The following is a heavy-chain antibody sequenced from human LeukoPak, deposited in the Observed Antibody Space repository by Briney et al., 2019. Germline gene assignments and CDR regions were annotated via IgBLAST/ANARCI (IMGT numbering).Heavy chain of an antibody. J-gene: IGHJ4*02. CDR1: GFTFSDYY. V-gene: IGHV3-11*04. D-gene: IGHD3-10*01. CDR3: ARTYYYGSGSYYMNY. Sequence: GGSLRLSCAASGFTFSDYYMSWIRQAPGKGLEGVSYISSSGSTIYYADSVKGRFTISRDNAKNSLYLQMNSLRAEDTAVYYCARTYYYGSGSYYMNYWGQGTPVTLSS. CDR2: ISSSGSTI.